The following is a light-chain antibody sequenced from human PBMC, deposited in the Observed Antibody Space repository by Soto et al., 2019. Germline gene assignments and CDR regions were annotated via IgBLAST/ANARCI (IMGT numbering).Light chain of an antibody. CDR3: CSYAGISTFVV. CDR1: SSDVGTYNL. V-gene: IGLV2-23*03. CDR2: EGS. J-gene: IGLJ2*01. Sequence: QSALTQPASVSGSPGKSITISCTGTSSDVGTYNLVSWYQQHPGKAPKLMIYEGSKRPSGVSNRFSGSKSGNTASLTISGLQAEDEADYYCCSYAGISTFVVFGGGTKVTVL.